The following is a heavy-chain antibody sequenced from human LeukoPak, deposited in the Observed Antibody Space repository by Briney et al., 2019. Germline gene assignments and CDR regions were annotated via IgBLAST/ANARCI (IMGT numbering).Heavy chain of an antibody. CDR1: GYTFTSYG. CDR3: ARGYCSGGSCYFSQDFDY. J-gene: IGHJ4*02. V-gene: IGHV1-69*04. D-gene: IGHD2-15*01. CDR2: IIPILGIA. Sequence: SVKVSCKASGYTFTSYGISWVRRAPGQGLEWMGRIIPILGIANYAQKFQGRVTITADKSTTTAYMELSSLRSEDTAVYYCARGYCSGGSCYFSQDFDYWGQGTLVTVSS.